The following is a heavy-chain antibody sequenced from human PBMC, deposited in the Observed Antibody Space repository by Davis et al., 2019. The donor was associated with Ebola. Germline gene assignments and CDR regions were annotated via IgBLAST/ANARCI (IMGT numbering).Heavy chain of an antibody. CDR2: IYPSGST. CDR3: ATNSTSSGFDL. D-gene: IGHD6-6*01. J-gene: IGHJ4*02. CDR1: GGSMYSGSYY. Sequence: PSETLSLTCTVSGGSMYSGSYYWSWLRQPAGKGLERIGQIYPSGSTNYNPSLSSRVSLSVDTSNNHYSLELTSVTAADTAVYYCATNSTSSGFDLWGQGTLVTVSS. V-gene: IGHV4-61*09.